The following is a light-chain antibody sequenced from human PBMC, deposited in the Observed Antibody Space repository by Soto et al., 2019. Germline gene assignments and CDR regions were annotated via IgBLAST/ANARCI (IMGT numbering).Light chain of an antibody. CDR1: QSVGKY. Sequence: EIVLTQSPGTLSLSPGESATLSCRASQSVGKYLAWYQQKPGQAPRILIYGGSSRATGIPDRLSGSGSGTDFTLTISSLEPEDAAVYYCRNYGRLPLTFGQGTRLEIK. CDR3: RNYGRLPLT. CDR2: GGS. V-gene: IGKV3-20*01. J-gene: IGKJ5*01.